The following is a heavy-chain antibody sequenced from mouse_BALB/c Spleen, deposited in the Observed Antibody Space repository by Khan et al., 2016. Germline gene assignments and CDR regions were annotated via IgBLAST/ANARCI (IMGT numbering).Heavy chain of an antibody. Sequence: VQLQESGPGLVAPSQSLSITCTVSGFSLTNSGVHWIRQPPGKGLEWLGVIWPGGSTDYNSALMSRLSITKHNSQNQVFLKMISLQTDDTAMYYCARDDQDYDAWFASWGQGTLVIVSA. CDR2: IWPGGST. V-gene: IGHV2-9*02. CDR1: GFSLTNSG. J-gene: IGHJ3*01. CDR3: ARDDQDYDAWFAS. D-gene: IGHD2-4*01.